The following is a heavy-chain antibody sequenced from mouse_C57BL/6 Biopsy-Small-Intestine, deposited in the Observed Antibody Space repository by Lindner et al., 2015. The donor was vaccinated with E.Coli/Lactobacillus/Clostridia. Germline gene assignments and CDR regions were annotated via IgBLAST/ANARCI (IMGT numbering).Heavy chain of an antibody. D-gene: IGHD2-5*01. CDR3: ARGGAFSNFRYFDV. Sequence: VQLQESGPELVKPGASVKISCKASGYAFSRSWMNWVKQRPGKGLEWIGRMYPGDGDIYYNGVFKGKATLTADKSSNTAYLQLSSLTSEDSAVYFCARGGAFSNFRYFDVWGAGTTVTVSS. CDR1: GYAFSRSW. CDR2: MYPGDGDI. V-gene: IGHV1-82*01. J-gene: IGHJ1*01.